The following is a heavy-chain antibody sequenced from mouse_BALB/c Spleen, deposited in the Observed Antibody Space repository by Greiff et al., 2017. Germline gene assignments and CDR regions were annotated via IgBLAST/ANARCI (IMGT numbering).Heavy chain of an antibody. V-gene: IGHV1-80*01. CDR3: AGDYGNYDAMDY. D-gene: IGHD2-1*01. Sequence: VQLQQSGAELVRPGSSVKISCKASGYAFSSYWMNWVKQRPGQGLEWIGQIYPGDGDTNYNGKFKGKATLTADKSSSTAYMQLSSLTSEDSAVYFCAGDYGNYDAMDYWGQGTSVTVSS. J-gene: IGHJ4*01. CDR2: IYPGDGDT. CDR1: GYAFSSYW.